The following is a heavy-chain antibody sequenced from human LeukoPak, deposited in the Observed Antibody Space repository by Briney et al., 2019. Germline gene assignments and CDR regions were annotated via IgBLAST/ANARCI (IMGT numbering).Heavy chain of an antibody. CDR1: GFTFCSYG. D-gene: IGHD2-2*01. V-gene: IGHV3-33*06. CDR3: AKDGGYCSSTSCPLYYYMDV. J-gene: IGHJ6*03. CDR2: ILYDGSNK. Sequence: GGGPRISCSAAGFTFCSYGMHWGRHAPGKGGEGVAAILYDGSNKYYADSVKGRFTISRDISKNTLYLQMNSLRAEDTAVYYCAKDGGYCSSTSCPLYYYMDVWGKGTTVTVSS.